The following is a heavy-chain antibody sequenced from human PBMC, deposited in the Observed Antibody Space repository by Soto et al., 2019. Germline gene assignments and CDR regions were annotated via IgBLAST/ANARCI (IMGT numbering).Heavy chain of an antibody. J-gene: IGHJ4*02. CDR3: ASKGHDYCSCYFAY. V-gene: IGHV4-34*01. Sequence: QVQLQQWGAGLLKPSETLSLTCAVYGGSFSGYYWSWIRQPPGKGLEWIGEINHSGSTNYNPSLKSRVTISVDTSKNQFSLKLSSVTAADPAVYYCASKGHDYCSCYFAYWGQGTLVTVSS. CDR2: INHSGST. CDR1: GGSFSGYY. D-gene: IGHD4-4*01.